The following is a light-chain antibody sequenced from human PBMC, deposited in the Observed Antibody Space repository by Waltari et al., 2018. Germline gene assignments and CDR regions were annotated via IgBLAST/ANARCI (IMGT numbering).Light chain of an antibody. V-gene: IGKV1-39*01. CDR2: AAS. CDR3: QQSYSALT. Sequence: DIQMTQSPSSLSASVGDRVTITCRASQSITIYLNWYQHKPGKAPKLLIYAASSLQGGVPTRFSGSGSGTDFNLTISTLQPEDFATYYCQQSYSALTFGGGTKVGIK. J-gene: IGKJ4*01. CDR1: QSITIY.